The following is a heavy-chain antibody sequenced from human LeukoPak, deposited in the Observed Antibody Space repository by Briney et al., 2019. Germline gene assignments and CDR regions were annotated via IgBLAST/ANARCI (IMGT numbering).Heavy chain of an antibody. V-gene: IGHV1-69*13. J-gene: IGHJ4*02. D-gene: IGHD1-26*01. CDR2: IIPIFGTA. Sequence: ASVKVSCKASGGTFSSYAISWVRQAPGQGLEWMGGIIPIFGTANYAQKFQGRVTITEDESTSTAYMELSSLRFEDTAVYYCAREGVGATKRGAFDYWGQGTLVTVSS. CDR3: AREGVGATKRGAFDY. CDR1: GGTFSSYA.